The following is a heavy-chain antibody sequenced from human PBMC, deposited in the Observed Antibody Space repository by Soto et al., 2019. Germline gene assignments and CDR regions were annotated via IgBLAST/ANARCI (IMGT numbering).Heavy chain of an antibody. Sequence: SETLSLTCTVSGGSISSYYWSWIRQPPGKGLEWIGYIYYSGSTNYNPSLKSRVTISVDTSKNQFSLKLSSVTAADTAVYYCASARGMTTGTYYYYYGMDVWGQGTMVTVSS. CDR2: IYYSGST. V-gene: IGHV4-59*01. J-gene: IGHJ6*02. CDR3: ASARGMTTGTYYYYYGMDV. D-gene: IGHD4-17*01. CDR1: GGSISSYY.